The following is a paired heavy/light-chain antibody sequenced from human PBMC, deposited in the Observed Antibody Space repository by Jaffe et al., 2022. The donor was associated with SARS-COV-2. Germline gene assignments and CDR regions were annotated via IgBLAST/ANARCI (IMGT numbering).Heavy chain of an antibody. V-gene: IGHV3-7*01. CDR2: IKQDGSEK. J-gene: IGHJ4*02. CDR3: VRFSQNRRRSFLGAPAFDY. CDR1: GFTFSTYW. Sequence: EVQLVESGGGLVQPGGSLRLSCAASGFTFSTYWMTWVRQAPGKGLEWVANIKQDGSEKYYVDSVRGRFTISRDNGKNSLYLQMSSLRAEDTAVYYCVRFSQNRRRSFLGAPAFDYWGQGILVTVSS. D-gene: IGHD1-26*01.
Light chain of an antibody. CDR2: ATS. CDR1: QGISNN. V-gene: IGKV1-16*01. J-gene: IGKJ4*01. CDR3: QQYNSYPLT. Sequence: DIQMTQSPSSVSASVGDRVTITCRASQGISNNLAWFQQRPGKAPKSLIYATSRLQSGVPSRFSGSGSGTDFTLTINSLQPEDFATYYCQQYNSYPLTFGGGTKVEVK.